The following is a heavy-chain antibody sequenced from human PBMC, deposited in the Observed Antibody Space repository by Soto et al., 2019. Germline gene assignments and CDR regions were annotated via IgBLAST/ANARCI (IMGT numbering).Heavy chain of an antibody. CDR1: GFTFSSHG. CDR3: ASSVPHGTYGAPYFQH. Sequence: QVQLVESGGGVVQPEKSLRLSCAASGFTFSSHGMHWVRQAPGKGLEWVAVISSDGTNKYYADSVKGRFTISRDNSKNTLFLQMNSLRAEDTAVYYCASSVPHGTYGAPYFQHWGQGTLVTVS. J-gene: IGHJ1*01. V-gene: IGHV3-30*03. CDR2: ISSDGTNK. D-gene: IGHD1-26*01.